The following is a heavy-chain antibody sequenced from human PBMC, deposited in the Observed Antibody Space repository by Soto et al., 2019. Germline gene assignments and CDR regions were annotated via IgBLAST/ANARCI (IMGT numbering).Heavy chain of an antibody. CDR2: ISSSSSTI. CDR3: SRDGLGVDY. V-gene: IGHV3-48*04. CDR1: GFTFSSYS. Sequence: GSLRLSGAASGFTFSSYSMNWVRQAPGKGLEWVSYISSSSSTIYYADSVKGRFTISRHNAKNSLYLQMNSLRAEDTAVYYCSRDGLGVDYWGQGTLVTVSS. D-gene: IGHD1-26*01. J-gene: IGHJ4*02.